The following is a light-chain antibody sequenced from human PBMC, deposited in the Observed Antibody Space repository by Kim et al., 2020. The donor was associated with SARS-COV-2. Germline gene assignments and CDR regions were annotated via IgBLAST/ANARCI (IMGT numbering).Light chain of an antibody. CDR2: GAS. V-gene: IGKV3-20*01. J-gene: IGKJ2*01. CDR3: QYYGTSLIT. CDR1: QSVSSSA. Sequence: WSPGERATLSCRASQSVSSSALAWYQQKPGQAPRRLIYGASSRATGIPDRVSGSGSGADFTLTISRLEPEDFAVYYCQYYGTSLITFGQGTKLEIK.